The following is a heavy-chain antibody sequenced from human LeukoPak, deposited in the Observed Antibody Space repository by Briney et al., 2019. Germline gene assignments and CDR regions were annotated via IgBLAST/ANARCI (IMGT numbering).Heavy chain of an antibody. Sequence: GGSLRLSCAASGFTFSSYAMSWVRQAPGKGLEWVSAISGSGGSTYYADSVKGRFTISRDNSKSTLYLQMNSLRAEDTAVYYCASSLYGSGNSIDYWGQGTLVTVSS. CDR3: ASSLYGSGNSIDY. J-gene: IGHJ4*02. D-gene: IGHD3-10*01. CDR1: GFTFSSYA. V-gene: IGHV3-23*01. CDR2: ISGSGGST.